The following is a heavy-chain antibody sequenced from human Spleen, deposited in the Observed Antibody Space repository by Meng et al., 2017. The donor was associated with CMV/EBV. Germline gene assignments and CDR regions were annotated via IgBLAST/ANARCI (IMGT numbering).Heavy chain of an antibody. Sequence: VPLQESGPGLVKPSQTLSLTCTVSGGSFNSPDYYWSWIRQPPEKGLEWIGYIYYSGSTYYNPSLKSRVSISGDTSNKQFSLKLTSVTAADTAVYYCARSPYSGSALPFFDYWGQGSLVTVSS. J-gene: IGHJ4*02. CDR3: ARSPYSGSALPFFDY. CDR2: IYYSGST. D-gene: IGHD1-26*01. V-gene: IGHV4-30-4*01. CDR1: GGSFNSPDYY.